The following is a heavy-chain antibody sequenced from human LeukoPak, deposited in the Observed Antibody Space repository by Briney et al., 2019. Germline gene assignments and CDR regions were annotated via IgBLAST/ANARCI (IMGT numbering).Heavy chain of an antibody. D-gene: IGHD4-17*01. CDR3: AKSPNDYGDYPTLRSFDI. Sequence: PGGSLTVSCAASGLTFSSYAMNWVRQAPGKGLEWVSAISGSGGSTYYADSVKGRFTISRDHSKNTLYLQMNSPRAGDTAVYYCAKSPNDYGDYPTLRSFDIWGQGTMVTVSS. J-gene: IGHJ3*02. CDR2: ISGSGGST. CDR1: GLTFSSYA. V-gene: IGHV3-23*01.